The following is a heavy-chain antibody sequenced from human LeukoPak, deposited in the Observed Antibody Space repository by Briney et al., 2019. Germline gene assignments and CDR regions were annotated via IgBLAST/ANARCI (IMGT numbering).Heavy chain of an antibody. CDR2: IKSKTDGGTT. J-gene: IGHJ6*02. D-gene: IGHD6-6*01. CDR1: GFTFSNAW. CDR3: TTDESRYPEYSSSDGMDV. V-gene: IGHV3-15*07. Sequence: PGGSLRLSCAASGFTFSNAWMNWVRQAPGKGLEWVGRIKSKTDGGTTDYAAPVKGRFTISRDGSKNTLYLQMNSLKTEDTAVYYCTTDESRYPEYSSSDGMDVWGQGATVTVSS.